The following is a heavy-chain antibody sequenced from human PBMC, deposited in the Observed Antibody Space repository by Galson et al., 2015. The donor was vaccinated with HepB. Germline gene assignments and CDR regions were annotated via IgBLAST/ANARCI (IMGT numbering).Heavy chain of an antibody. CDR1: GFTFSSYW. CDR3: ARGGLPTYYDFWSGYSYNWFDP. D-gene: IGHD3-3*01. V-gene: IGHV3-74*01. CDR2: INSDGSST. J-gene: IGHJ5*02. Sequence: SLRLSCAASGFTFSSYWMHWVRQAPGKGLVWVSRINSDGSSTSYADSVKGRFTISRDNAKNTLYLQMNSLRAEDTAVYYCARGGLPTYYDFWSGYSYNWFDPWGQGTLVTVSS.